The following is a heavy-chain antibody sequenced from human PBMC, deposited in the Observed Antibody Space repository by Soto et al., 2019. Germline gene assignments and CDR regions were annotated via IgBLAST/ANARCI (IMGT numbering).Heavy chain of an antibody. D-gene: IGHD6-19*01. CDR1: GFTFSSYA. CDR2: ISGSGGST. V-gene: IGHV3-23*01. J-gene: IGHJ4*02. Sequence: EVQLLESGGGLVQPGGSLRLSCAASGFTFSSYAMSWVRQAPGKGLEWVSAISGSGGSTYYADSVKGRFTISRDNSKTTLYLQINSLRAAATAVYYCAKGIAVASYYFDYWGQGTLVTVSS. CDR3: AKGIAVASYYFDY.